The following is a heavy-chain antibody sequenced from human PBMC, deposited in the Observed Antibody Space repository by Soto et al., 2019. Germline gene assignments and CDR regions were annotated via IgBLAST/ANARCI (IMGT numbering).Heavy chain of an antibody. V-gene: IGHV3-33*01. D-gene: IGHD3-10*01. CDR3: ERVTRRGNWFDP. Sequence: QVQLVESGGGVVQPGRSLRLSCAASGLTFSSYGMHWVRQAPGKGLEWVAVIWYDGSNKYYADSVKGRFTISRDNSKNTLYLQMNSLRAEDTAVYDCERVTRRGNWFDPWGQGPLVTVSS. CDR1: GLTFSSYG. CDR2: IWYDGSNK. J-gene: IGHJ5*02.